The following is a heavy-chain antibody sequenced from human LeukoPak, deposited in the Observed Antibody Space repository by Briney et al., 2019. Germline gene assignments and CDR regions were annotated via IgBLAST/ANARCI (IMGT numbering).Heavy chain of an antibody. V-gene: IGHV1-2*02. J-gene: IGHJ3*02. CDR3: ARGYILNDAFDI. D-gene: IGHD5-12*01. CDR2: INPNSGGT. Sequence: ASVKVSCKASGYTLTGYYMHWVRQAPGQGLEWMGWINPNSGGTNYAQKLQGRVTMTRDTSISTAYMELSRLRSDDTAVYYCARGYILNDAFDIWGQGTMVSVSS. CDR1: GYTLTGYY.